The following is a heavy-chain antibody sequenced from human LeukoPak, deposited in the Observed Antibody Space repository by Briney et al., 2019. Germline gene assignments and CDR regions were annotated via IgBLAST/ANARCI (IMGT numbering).Heavy chain of an antibody. CDR2: IKQDGSDK. V-gene: IGHV3-7*03. Sequence: GGSLRLSCAASGFTLSNFWMSWVRQAPGKGLEWVANIKQDGSDKNYMDSVKGRFTISRDNSKNTLYLQMNSLRAEDTAIYYCAKDLIASNFDYWGQGTLVTVSS. CDR1: GFTLSNFW. CDR3: AKDLIASNFDY. J-gene: IGHJ4*02. D-gene: IGHD2-8*01.